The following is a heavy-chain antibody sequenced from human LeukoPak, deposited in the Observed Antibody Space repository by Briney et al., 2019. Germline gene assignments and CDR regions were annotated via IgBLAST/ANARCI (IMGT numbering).Heavy chain of an antibody. Sequence: SETLSLTCTVSGGSIGSDYWTWIRQPPGKGLEYIGYIYYTGGTNYNPSLRSRVTISVDTSKNQFSLKLSSVTAADTAVYFCAKYGNSGWVIDNWGQGTLVTVSS. J-gene: IGHJ4*02. D-gene: IGHD6-19*01. CDR1: GGSIGSDY. CDR3: AKYGNSGWVIDN. V-gene: IGHV4-59*08. CDR2: IYYTGGT.